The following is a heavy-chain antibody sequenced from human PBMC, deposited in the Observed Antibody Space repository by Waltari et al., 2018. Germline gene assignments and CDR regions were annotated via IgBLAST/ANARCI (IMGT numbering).Heavy chain of an antibody. CDR2: KKKDGSEK. J-gene: IGHJ4*02. Sequence: EVQLVESGGGLVQPGGSLRLSCAASGFTFSSYWMSWVRQAPGKGRGWVANKKKDGSEKYYVDSVKGRFTIARDNAKNSLYLQMNSLRAEDTAVYYCARVCTGGVCYDYWGQGTLVTVSS. D-gene: IGHD2-8*02. V-gene: IGHV3-7*01. CDR3: ARVCTGGVCYDY. CDR1: GFTFSSYW.